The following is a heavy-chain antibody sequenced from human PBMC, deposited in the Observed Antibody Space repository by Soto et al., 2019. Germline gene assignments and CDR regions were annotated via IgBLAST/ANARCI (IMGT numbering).Heavy chain of an antibody. CDR1: GYTFTSYY. Sequence: ASVKVSCKASGYTFTSYYMHWVRQAPGQGLEWMGIINPSGGSTSYAQKFQGRVTMTRDTSTSTVYMELSSLRSEDTAVYYCARPIAAAGTSLSNGMDVWGQGTTVTVS. V-gene: IGHV1-46*01. D-gene: IGHD6-13*01. CDR3: ARPIAAAGTSLSNGMDV. J-gene: IGHJ6*02. CDR2: INPSGGST.